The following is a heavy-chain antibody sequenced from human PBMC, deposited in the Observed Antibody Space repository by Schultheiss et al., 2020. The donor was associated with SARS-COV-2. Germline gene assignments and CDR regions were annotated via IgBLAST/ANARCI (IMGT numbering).Heavy chain of an antibody. CDR1: GLSLSSSGAG. CDR2: IYLDDDK. V-gene: IGHV2-5*02. Sequence: GPTLVKPTQTLTLTCTFSGLSLSSSGAGVGWIRQPPGKALEWLALIYLDDDKRYSPSLKGRLTINKDTSKNQVVLTMTNMELVDTATYYWAQKPYYDFWSGCANCFDPWGGGTMVIVVS. D-gene: IGHD3-3*01. CDR3: AQKPYYDFWSGCANCFDP. J-gene: IGHJ5*02.